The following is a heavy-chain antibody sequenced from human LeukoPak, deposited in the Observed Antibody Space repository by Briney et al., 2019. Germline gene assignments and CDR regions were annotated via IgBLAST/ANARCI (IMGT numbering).Heavy chain of an antibody. J-gene: IGHJ6*04. CDR2: IVPRFAAA. D-gene: IGHD3-10*01. Sequence: SVKVSCKASGVSFSDYPISWVRQAPGQGPEWMGGIVPRFAAADYAQQFQGRVTITADMYTTTAYMELSSLTSDDTAIYYCAGGYGSGVMSPYALDVWGTGTTVVVSS. CDR1: GVSFSDYP. CDR3: AGGYGSGVMSPYALDV. V-gene: IGHV1-69*06.